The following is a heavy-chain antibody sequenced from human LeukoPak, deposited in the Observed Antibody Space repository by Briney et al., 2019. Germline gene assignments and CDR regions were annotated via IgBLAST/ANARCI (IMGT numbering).Heavy chain of an antibody. CDR2: IRTSSSYI. Sequence: GGSLRLSCAASGFTFSSYTMNWVRQAPGKGLEWVSSIRTSSSYIYYANSVKGRFTISRDNAKNSLYLQMNSLRAEDTALYYCARDGDTVLTRGYYYYMDVWGKGTTVTVSS. D-gene: IGHD4-23*01. J-gene: IGHJ6*03. CDR1: GFTFSSYT. V-gene: IGHV3-21*01. CDR3: ARDGDTVLTRGYYYYMDV.